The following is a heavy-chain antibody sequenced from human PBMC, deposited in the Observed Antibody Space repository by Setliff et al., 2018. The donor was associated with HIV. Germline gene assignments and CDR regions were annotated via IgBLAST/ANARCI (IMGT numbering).Heavy chain of an antibody. V-gene: IGHV1-3*01. D-gene: IGHD3-16*02. CDR2: INAGSGNT. J-gene: IGHJ5*02. Sequence: GASVKVSCKASGYSFSNFAIHWVRQAPGQRLEWLGWINAGSGNTRYSQKFQDGLTITRDTSARTVYMELSSLKSEDTAVYYCARDIGNVWHNWFDPWGQGTLVTSPQ. CDR3: ARDIGNVWHNWFDP. CDR1: GYSFSNFA.